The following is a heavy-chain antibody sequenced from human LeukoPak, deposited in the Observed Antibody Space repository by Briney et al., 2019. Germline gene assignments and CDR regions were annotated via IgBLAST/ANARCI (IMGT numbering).Heavy chain of an antibody. Sequence: VASVKVSCKASGGTFSSYAISWVRQAPGQGLEWMGGIIPIFGTANYAQKFQGRVTITTDESTSTAYMELSSLRSEDTAVYYCARASSGWSRGYFQRWGQGTLVTVSS. J-gene: IGHJ1*01. CDR1: GGTFSSYA. D-gene: IGHD6-19*01. V-gene: IGHV1-69*05. CDR2: IIPIFGTA. CDR3: ARASSGWSRGYFQR.